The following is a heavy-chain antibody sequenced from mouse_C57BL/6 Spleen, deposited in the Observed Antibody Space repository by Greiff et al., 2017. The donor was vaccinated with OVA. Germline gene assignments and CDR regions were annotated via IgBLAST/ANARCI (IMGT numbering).Heavy chain of an antibody. D-gene: IGHD1-1*01. V-gene: IGHV1-72*01. J-gene: IGHJ4*01. CDR3: ARSGALLLRSYYAMDY. CDR2: IDPNSGGT. Sequence: QVQLQQPGAELVKPGASVKLSCKASGYTFTSYWMHWVKQRPGRGLVWIGRIDPNSGGTKYNEQFKSKATLTLDKRDSKGYMQLSSLTSEDSAVYDCARSGALLLRSYYAMDYWGQGTSVTVPS. CDR1: GYTFTSYW.